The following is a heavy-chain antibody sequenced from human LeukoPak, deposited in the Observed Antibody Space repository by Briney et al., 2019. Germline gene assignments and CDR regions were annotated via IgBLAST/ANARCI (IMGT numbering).Heavy chain of an antibody. Sequence: GGSLRPSCAASGFTFSTYSMKWVRQAPGKGLEWVSYISSSSGTIYYADSVKGRFTISRDNAKNSLYLQMNGLRDEDTAVYYCARDQSDYYGSGSYSEGSYWGQGTLVTVSS. CDR1: GFTFSTYS. CDR3: ARDQSDYYGSGSYSEGSY. CDR2: ISSSSGTI. J-gene: IGHJ4*02. V-gene: IGHV3-48*02. D-gene: IGHD3-10*01.